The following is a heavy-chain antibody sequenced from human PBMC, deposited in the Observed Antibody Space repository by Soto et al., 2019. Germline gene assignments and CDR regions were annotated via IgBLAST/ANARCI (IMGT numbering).Heavy chain of an antibody. Sequence: PGGSLRLSCAASGFTFSSYAMSWVRQAPGKGLVWVSRINSDGSSTSYADSVKGRFTISRDNAKNTLYLQMNSLRAEDTAVYYCARGGLGYYYDSSGYPTRFDYWGQGTLVTVSS. J-gene: IGHJ4*02. CDR3: ARGGLGYYYDSSGYPTRFDY. V-gene: IGHV3-74*01. D-gene: IGHD3-22*01. CDR2: INSDGSST. CDR1: GFTFSSYA.